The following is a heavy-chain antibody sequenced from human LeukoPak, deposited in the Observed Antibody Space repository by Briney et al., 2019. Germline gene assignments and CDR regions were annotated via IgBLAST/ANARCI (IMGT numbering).Heavy chain of an antibody. CDR2: ISGSGDST. CDR1: GFTFSSYW. J-gene: IGHJ3*01. Sequence: GGSLRLSCAASGFTFSSYWMSWVRQAPGKGLEWVSAISGSGDSTYYADSVKGRFTISRDNSKNTLYLQMSSLRAEDTAVYYCAKDLLLHYYGSQSVWGQGTMVTVSS. CDR3: AKDLLLHYYGSQSV. D-gene: IGHD3-22*01. V-gene: IGHV3-23*01.